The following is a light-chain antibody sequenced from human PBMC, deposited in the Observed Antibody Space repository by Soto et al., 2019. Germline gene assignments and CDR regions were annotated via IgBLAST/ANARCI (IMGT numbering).Light chain of an antibody. Sequence: QSALTQPASVSGSPGQSITISCTGTSSDVGGYNFVSWYQQHPGKAPKLMLYVYDRPSGISHRFSGSRSGNTASLTISGLQAEDEAHYYCNSYTSSSTLVFGGGTKVTVL. CDR2: VY. CDR1: SSDVGGYNF. CDR3: NSYTSSSTLV. V-gene: IGLV2-14*03. J-gene: IGLJ2*01.